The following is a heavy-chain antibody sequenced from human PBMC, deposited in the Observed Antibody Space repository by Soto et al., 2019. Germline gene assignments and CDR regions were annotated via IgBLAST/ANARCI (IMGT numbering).Heavy chain of an antibody. D-gene: IGHD3-22*01. Sequence: PGGSLRLSCAASGFTFSSYWMHWVRQAPGKGLVWVSRINSDGSSTSYADSVKGQFIISRDNAKNTLYLQMNRLRAEDTAVYYCALVYYYDSSGYFLLPDYWGQGT. V-gene: IGHV3-74*01. J-gene: IGHJ4*02. CDR1: GFTFSSYW. CDR3: ALVYYYDSSGYFLLPDY. CDR2: INSDGSST.